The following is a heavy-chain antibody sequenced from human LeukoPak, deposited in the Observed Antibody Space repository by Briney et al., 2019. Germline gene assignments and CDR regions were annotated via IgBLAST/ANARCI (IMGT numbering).Heavy chain of an antibody. V-gene: IGHV3-7*01. CDR1: GFTFTTYW. J-gene: IGHJ4*02. D-gene: IGHD6-19*01. Sequence: PGGSLRLSCAASGFTFTTYWMGWVRQAPGKGLEWVANIKQDGSEQYYVDSVKGRFTISRDNAKNSLSLQMNSLRAEDTAVYYCARDTERYSSGWPDYWGQGTLVTVSS. CDR2: IKQDGSEQ. CDR3: ARDTERYSSGWPDY.